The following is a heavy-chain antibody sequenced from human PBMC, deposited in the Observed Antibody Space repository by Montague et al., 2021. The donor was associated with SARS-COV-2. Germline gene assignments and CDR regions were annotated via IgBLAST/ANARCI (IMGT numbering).Heavy chain of an antibody. CDR2: SYTSGSI. V-gene: IGHV4-61*02. D-gene: IGHD1-26*01. J-gene: IGHJ4*02. Sequence: TLSLTCTVSGDSITSGSYYWNWARQPAGKGLEWVGRSYTSGSIDYNPSLKSRLTISVDTSKNPFSLKLSSVTAADTAVYLCAREWGSYSGRFDYWGQGALVTVSS. CDR3: AREWGSYSGRFDY. CDR1: GDSITSGSYY.